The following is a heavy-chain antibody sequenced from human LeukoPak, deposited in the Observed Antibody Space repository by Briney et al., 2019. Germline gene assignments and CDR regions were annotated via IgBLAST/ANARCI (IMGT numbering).Heavy chain of an antibody. CDR1: GYTFTSYG. D-gene: IGHD3-22*01. Sequence: ASVKVSCKASGYTFTSYGISWVRQAPGQGLEWMGWISAYNGNTNYAQKLQGRVTMTTDTSTSTAYMELRGLRSDDTAVYYCARSIVVVSPLDYWGQGTLVTVSS. V-gene: IGHV1-18*01. CDR3: ARSIVVVSPLDY. J-gene: IGHJ4*02. CDR2: ISAYNGNT.